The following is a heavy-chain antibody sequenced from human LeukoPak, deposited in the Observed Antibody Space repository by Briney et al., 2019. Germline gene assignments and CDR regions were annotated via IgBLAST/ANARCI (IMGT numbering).Heavy chain of an antibody. Sequence: GGSLRLSCAPSGFTFSSYVMSWVRQAPGKGLEWVSVIYSGGSTYYAGSVKGRFTISRDNSKNTLYLQMNSLRAEDTAVYYCARLGIITAAGSNDYWGQGTLVTVSS. CDR3: ARLGIITAAGSNDY. CDR2: IYSGGST. D-gene: IGHD6-13*01. CDR1: GFTFSSYV. J-gene: IGHJ4*02. V-gene: IGHV3-53*01.